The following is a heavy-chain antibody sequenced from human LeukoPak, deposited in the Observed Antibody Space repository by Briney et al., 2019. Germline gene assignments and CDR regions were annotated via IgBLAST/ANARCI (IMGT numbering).Heavy chain of an antibody. V-gene: IGHV4-39*07. D-gene: IGHD3-22*01. CDR2: IYYSGST. CDR1: GGSISSSSYY. Sequence: PSETLSLTCTVSGGSISSSSYYWGWIRQPPGKGLEWIGSIYYSGSTYYNPSLKSRVTISVDTSKNQFSLKLSSVTAADTAVYYCARVIYDSSGWRGPDIWGQGTMVTVSS. CDR3: ARVIYDSSGWRGPDI. J-gene: IGHJ3*02.